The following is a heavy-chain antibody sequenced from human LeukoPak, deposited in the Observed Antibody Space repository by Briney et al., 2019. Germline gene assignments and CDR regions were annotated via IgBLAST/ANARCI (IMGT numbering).Heavy chain of an antibody. V-gene: IGHV3-7*01. CDR3: ARGEQWLVLYYFDY. CDR1: GFTSSSYW. J-gene: IGHJ4*02. Sequence: PGGSLRLSCAASGFTSSSYWMSWVRQAPGKGLEWVANIKQDGSEKYYVDSVKGRFTISRDNAKNSLYLQMNSLRAEDTAVYYCARGEQWLVLYYFDYWGQGTLVTVSS. D-gene: IGHD6-19*01. CDR2: IKQDGSEK.